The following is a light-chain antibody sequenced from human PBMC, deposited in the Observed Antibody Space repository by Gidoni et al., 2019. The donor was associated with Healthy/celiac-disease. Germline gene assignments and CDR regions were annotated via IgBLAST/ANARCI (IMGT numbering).Light chain of an antibody. CDR2: LAS. J-gene: IGKJ1*01. V-gene: IGKV2-28*01. CDR3: MQALQTPRT. CDR1: QTHLHSNGYNY. Sequence: ESVRTQSPLSLPVTPGEPASISCMSGQTHLHSNGYNYLAWYLKKPGQSPPLLIYLASNRASGVPYRFSGSRSGTDFTLKISRVEAEEFGVYYCMQALQTPRTFGQGTKVEIK.